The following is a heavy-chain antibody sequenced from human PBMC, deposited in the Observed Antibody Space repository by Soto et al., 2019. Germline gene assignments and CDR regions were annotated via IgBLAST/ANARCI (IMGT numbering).Heavy chain of an antibody. CDR1: GFTFSSYG. CDR2: ISYDGSNK. V-gene: IGHV3-30*03. CDR3: ATDGYNSLGDY. D-gene: IGHD5-12*01. Sequence: QVQLVESGGGVVQPGRSLRLSCAASGFTFSSYGMHWVRQAPGKGLEWVEVISYDGSNKYYADSVKGRFTISRDNSKNTLYLQMNSLRAEDTAVYYCATDGYNSLGDYWGQGTLVTVSS. J-gene: IGHJ4*02.